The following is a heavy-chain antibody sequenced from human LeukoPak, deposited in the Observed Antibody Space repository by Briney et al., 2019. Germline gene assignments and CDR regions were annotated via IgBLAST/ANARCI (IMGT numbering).Heavy chain of an antibody. CDR2: IYPGDSDT. J-gene: IGHJ5*02. Sequence: TGESLKISCKGSGYSFTSYWIGWVRQMPGKGLEWMGIIYPGDSDTRYSPSFQGQVTISADKSISTAYLQWSSLEASDTAMYYCARLIAVAANWFDPWGQGTLVTVSS. CDR1: GYSFTSYW. D-gene: IGHD6-19*01. V-gene: IGHV5-51*01. CDR3: ARLIAVAANWFDP.